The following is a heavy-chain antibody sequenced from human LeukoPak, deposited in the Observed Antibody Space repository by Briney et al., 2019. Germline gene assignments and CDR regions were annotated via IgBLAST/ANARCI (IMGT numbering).Heavy chain of an antibody. D-gene: IGHD5-18*01. J-gene: IGHJ4*02. CDR2: INPNSGGT. Sequence: GASVKVSCKASGYTFTGYYMHWVRQAPGQGLEWMGWINPNSGGTNYAQKFQGTVTMTRDTSISTAYMELSRLRSDDTAVYYCARGPEYSYSLSAEDYWGQGTLVTVSS. V-gene: IGHV1-2*02. CDR3: ARGPEYSYSLSAEDY. CDR1: GYTFTGYY.